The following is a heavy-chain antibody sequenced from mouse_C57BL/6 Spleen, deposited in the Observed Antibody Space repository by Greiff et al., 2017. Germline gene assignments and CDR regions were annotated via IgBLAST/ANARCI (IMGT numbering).Heavy chain of an antibody. CDR2: INPSSGST. V-gene: IGHV1-7*01. CDR3: GYDDWYFDV. D-gene: IGHD2-12*01. CDR1: GYTFTSYW. J-gene: IGHJ1*03. Sequence: QVQLKQSGAELAKPGASVKLSCKASGYTFTSYWMHWVKQRPGQGLEWLGYINPSSGSTKYNQKFKDKATLTAYKSSSTAYMQLSRLTYEDSAVYYCGYDDWYFDVWGTGTTVTVAS.